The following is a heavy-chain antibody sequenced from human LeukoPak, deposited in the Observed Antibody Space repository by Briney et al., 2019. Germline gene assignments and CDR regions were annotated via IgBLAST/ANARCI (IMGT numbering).Heavy chain of an antibody. D-gene: IGHD6-19*01. Sequence: GGSLRLSCAASGFSFSSYGMHWVRQAPGKGLEWVAVIWYDGNNKYYADSVKGRFTISRDNFKNTVYLQMNGLRVEDTAIYYCARYNSGNFFDYWGQGTLVTVSS. J-gene: IGHJ4*02. CDR3: ARYNSGNFFDY. V-gene: IGHV3-33*08. CDR2: IWYDGNNK. CDR1: GFSFSSYG.